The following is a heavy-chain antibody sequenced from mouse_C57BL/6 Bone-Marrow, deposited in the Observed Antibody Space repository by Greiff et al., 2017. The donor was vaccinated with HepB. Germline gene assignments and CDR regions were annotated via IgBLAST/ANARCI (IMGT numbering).Heavy chain of an antibody. CDR3: ARGNWVDY. J-gene: IGHJ2*01. CDR1: GFTFSSYG. Sequence: EVKLVESGGDLVKPGGSLKLSCAASGFTFSSYGMSWVRQTPDKRLEWVATISSGGSYTYYPDSVKGRVTISRDNAKNTLYLQMSSLKSEDTAMYYCARGNWVDYWGRGTTLTVSS. V-gene: IGHV5-6*01. D-gene: IGHD4-1*01. CDR2: ISSGGSYT.